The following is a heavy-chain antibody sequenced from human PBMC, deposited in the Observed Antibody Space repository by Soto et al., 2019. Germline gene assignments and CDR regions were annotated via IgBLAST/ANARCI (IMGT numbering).Heavy chain of an antibody. CDR2: MSHSGGT. CDR1: GGFVSSGSYY. J-gene: IGHJ3*02. D-gene: IGHD1-1*01. CDR3: ARVERGTATTVVDAFDI. Sequence: QVQLQQWGAGLLKPSETLSLTCAVYGGFVSSGSYYWSWIRQPPGKGLEWIGEMSHSGGTHFNPSLKSRVTISVDTSKNQFFQKMSSVTAADTALYYCARVERGTATTVVDAFDIWGPGTMVTVSS. V-gene: IGHV4-34*01.